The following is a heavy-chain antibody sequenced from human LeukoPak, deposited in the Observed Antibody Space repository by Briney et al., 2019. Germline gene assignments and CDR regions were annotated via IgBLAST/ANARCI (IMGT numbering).Heavy chain of an antibody. CDR1: GFTVSSNY. D-gene: IGHD6-13*01. J-gene: IGHJ4*02. Sequence: PGESLRLSCAASGFTVSSNYMSWVRQAPGKGLEWVSVIYSGGSTYYADSVKGRFTISRDNSKNTLYLQMNSLRAEDTAVYYCARGFGIAAAGTKFDYWGQGTLVTVSS. V-gene: IGHV3-66*02. CDR2: IYSGGST. CDR3: ARGFGIAAAGTKFDY.